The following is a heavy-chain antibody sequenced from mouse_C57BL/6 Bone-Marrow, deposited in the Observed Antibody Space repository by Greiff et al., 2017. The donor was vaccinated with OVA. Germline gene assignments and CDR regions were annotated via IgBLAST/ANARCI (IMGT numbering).Heavy chain of an antibody. D-gene: IGHD2-3*01. V-gene: IGHV1-64*01. Sequence: VQLQQPGAELVKPGASVKLSCKASGYTFTSYWMHWVKQRPGQGLEWIGMIHPNSGSTNYNEKFKSKATLTVDKSSSTAYMQLSSLTSEDSAVYYCARRGDGYFAWFAYWGQGTLVTVSA. CDR1: GYTFTSYW. CDR2: IHPNSGST. CDR3: ARRGDGYFAWFAY. J-gene: IGHJ3*01.